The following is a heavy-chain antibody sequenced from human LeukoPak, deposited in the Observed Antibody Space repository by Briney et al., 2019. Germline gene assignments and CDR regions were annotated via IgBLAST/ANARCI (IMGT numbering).Heavy chain of an antibody. CDR1: GYSFTSYW. J-gene: IGHJ3*02. CDR2: IYPGDSDT. V-gene: IGHV5-51*01. CDR3: ARVTGWSGYPYDAFDI. D-gene: IGHD3-3*01. Sequence: GESLKISCKGSGYSFTSYWIGWVRQMPGKGLEWMGIIYPGDSDTRYSPSFQGQVTISADKSISTAYLQWSSLKASDTAMYYCARVTGWSGYPYDAFDIWGQGTMVTVSS.